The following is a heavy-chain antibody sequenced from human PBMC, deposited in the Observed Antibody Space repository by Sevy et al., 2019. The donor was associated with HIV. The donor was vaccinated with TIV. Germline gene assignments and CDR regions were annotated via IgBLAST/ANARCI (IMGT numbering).Heavy chain of an antibody. CDR2: ISSSSSTI. Sequence: GGSLRLSCAASGLTFSSYSMNWLHQAPGKGLEWVSYISSSSSTIYYADSVKGRFTISRDNAKNSLYLQMNSLRAEDTAVYYYARLSGYSSSWSYFDYWGQGTLVTVSS. J-gene: IGHJ4*02. CDR1: GLTFSSYS. V-gene: IGHV3-48*01. CDR3: ARLSGYSSSWSYFDY. D-gene: IGHD6-13*01.